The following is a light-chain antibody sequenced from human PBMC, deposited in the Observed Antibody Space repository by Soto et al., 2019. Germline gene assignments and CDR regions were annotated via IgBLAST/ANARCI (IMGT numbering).Light chain of an antibody. Sequence: QSVLTQPASVSGSPGQSITISCTGTSNDIGAYNYVSWYQQSPDKAPKLLIYDVNNRPSGVSTRFSGSKSGNTASLTISGLHAEDEADYYCSSYTKTSTLVVFGGGTKLTVL. CDR1: SNDIGAYNY. CDR3: SSYTKTSTLVV. V-gene: IGLV2-14*01. J-gene: IGLJ3*02. CDR2: DVN.